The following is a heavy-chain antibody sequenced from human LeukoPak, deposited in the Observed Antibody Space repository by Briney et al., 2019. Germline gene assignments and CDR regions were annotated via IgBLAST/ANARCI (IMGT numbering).Heavy chain of an antibody. V-gene: IGHV1-2*02. CDR3: ARVRDYYGSGSYHY. D-gene: IGHD3-10*01. J-gene: IGHJ4*02. CDR2: INPNSGGT. Sequence: GASVKVPCKASGYSFTNYDINWVRQAPGQGLEWMGWINPNSGGTNYAQKFQGRVTMTRDTSISTAYMELSRLGSDDTAVYYCARVRDYYGSGSYHYWGQGTLVTVSS. CDR1: GYSFTNYD.